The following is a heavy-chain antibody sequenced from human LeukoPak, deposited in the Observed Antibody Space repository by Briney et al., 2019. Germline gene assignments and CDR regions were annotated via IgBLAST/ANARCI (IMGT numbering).Heavy chain of an antibody. CDR1: GLTFSSFW. V-gene: IGHV3-74*01. CDR3: ASGYQFDS. J-gene: IGHJ4*02. CDR2: IKSDGNST. Sequence: GGSLRLSCAASGLTFSSFWMHWVRHAPGQGLVWVSRIKSDGNSTSYADSVKGRFTISRDNAKNTLYLQMNSLRAEDTAVYYCASGYQFDSWGPGTLVTVSS. D-gene: IGHD2-2*01.